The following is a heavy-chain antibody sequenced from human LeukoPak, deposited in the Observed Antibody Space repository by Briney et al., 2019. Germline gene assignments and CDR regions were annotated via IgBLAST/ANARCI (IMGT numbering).Heavy chain of an antibody. Sequence: PGGSLRLSCAASGFTFINAWMTWVRQAPGKGLEWVGRIKSKADGGTTDYAAPVKGRFTISRDDSKNTLYLQMNSLKTEDTAVYYCITAYYDSRGYYVYWGQGTLVTVSS. CDR1: GFTFINAW. J-gene: IGHJ4*02. V-gene: IGHV3-15*01. D-gene: IGHD3-22*01. CDR3: ITAYYDSRGYYVY. CDR2: IKSKADGGTT.